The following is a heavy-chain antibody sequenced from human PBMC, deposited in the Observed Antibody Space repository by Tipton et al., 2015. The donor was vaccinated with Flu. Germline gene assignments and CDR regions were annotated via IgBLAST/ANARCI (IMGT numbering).Heavy chain of an antibody. Sequence: SLRLSCAASGFTFSGSAIHWVRQASGRELEWLGHIRNKAANYAAAYAASVKGRFTIFRDDSKNTAYLQMHSLKTEDTAVYYCSRHEADCSGGRCSDYWGQGTLVTVSS. V-gene: IGHV3-73*01. D-gene: IGHD2-15*01. J-gene: IGHJ4*02. CDR3: SRHEADCSGGRCSDY. CDR1: GFTFSGSA. CDR2: IRNKAANYAA.